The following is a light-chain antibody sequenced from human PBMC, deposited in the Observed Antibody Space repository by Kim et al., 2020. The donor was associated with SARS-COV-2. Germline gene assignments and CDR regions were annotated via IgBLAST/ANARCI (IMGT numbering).Light chain of an antibody. Sequence: DIVMTQSPLSLPVTPGEPASIFCRSSQSLLHSNGYNYLDWYLQKPGQSPQLLIYLGSNRASGVPDRFSGSGSGTDFTLKISRVEAEDVGVYYCMQALQTPWTFGQGTKVDIK. CDR2: LGS. CDR3: MQALQTPWT. V-gene: IGKV2-28*01. CDR1: QSLLHSNGYNY. J-gene: IGKJ1*01.